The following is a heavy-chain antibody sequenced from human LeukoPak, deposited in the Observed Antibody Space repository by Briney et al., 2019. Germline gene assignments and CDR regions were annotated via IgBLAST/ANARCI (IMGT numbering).Heavy chain of an antibody. Sequence: GGSLRLSYAASGFTFSSYWMNWVRQAPGKGLEWVANIKEDGSELHYVDSVKGRFTISRDNAKNSLYLQMNSLRAEDTAVYYCARGSSGSFDYWGQGTLVPVSS. V-gene: IGHV3-7*03. CDR2: IKEDGSEL. J-gene: IGHJ4*02. CDR3: ARGSSGSFDY. D-gene: IGHD1-26*01. CDR1: GFTFSSYW.